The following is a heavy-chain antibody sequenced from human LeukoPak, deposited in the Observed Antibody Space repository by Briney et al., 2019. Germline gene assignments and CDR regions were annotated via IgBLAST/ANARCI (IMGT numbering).Heavy chain of an antibody. Sequence: SVKVSCKASGGTFSSYAISWVRQAPGQGLEWIGRIIPILGIANYAQKFQGRVTITADKSTSTAYMELSSLRSEDTAVYYCARDRNADGYFDYWGQGTLVTVSS. CDR3: ARDRNADGYFDY. V-gene: IGHV1-69*04. CDR2: IIPILGIA. CDR1: GGTFSSYA. J-gene: IGHJ4*02. D-gene: IGHD2-2*03.